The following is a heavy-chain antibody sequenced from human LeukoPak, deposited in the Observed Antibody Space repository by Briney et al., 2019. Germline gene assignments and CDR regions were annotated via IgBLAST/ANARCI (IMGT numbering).Heavy chain of an antibody. CDR3: TTYGTWIDY. Sequence: GGYLRLSCSTFGLASGDYPITWLRQAPGKGLEWVGFIRSKAYGGTPDYAASIQGRFTISRDDSKNIAYLQMSSLKTEDTAIYYCTTYGTWIDYWGQGTLVTVSS. CDR1: GLASGDYP. CDR2: IRSKAYGGTP. J-gene: IGHJ4*02. D-gene: IGHD1-1*01. V-gene: IGHV3-49*03.